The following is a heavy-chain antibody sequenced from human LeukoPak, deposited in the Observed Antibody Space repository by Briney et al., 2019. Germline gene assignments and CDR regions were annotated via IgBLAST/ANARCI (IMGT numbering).Heavy chain of an antibody. Sequence: GGSLRLSCAASGFTFSSYAMSWVRQAPGKGLEWVAFTRNDGNNKYYADSVKGRFTISRDNSKNTLSLQMNSLRTEDTAAYYCARDRDWAFDYWGQGILVTVSS. J-gene: IGHJ4*02. D-gene: IGHD2-21*01. CDR3: ARDRDWAFDY. V-gene: IGHV3-30*02. CDR2: TRNDGNNK. CDR1: GFTFSSYA.